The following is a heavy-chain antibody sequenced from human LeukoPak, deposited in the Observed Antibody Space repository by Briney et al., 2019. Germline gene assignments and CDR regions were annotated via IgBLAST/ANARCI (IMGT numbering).Heavy chain of an antibody. J-gene: IGHJ6*03. Sequence: GASVKVSRKASGYTFTRYDINWVRQATGQGLEWMGWMNPNSGNTGYAQKFQGRVTITRNTSISTAYMELSSLRSEDTAVYYCARASRTTAAGYYYYYYMDVWGKGTTVTVSS. CDR2: MNPNSGNT. V-gene: IGHV1-8*03. CDR1: GYTFTRYD. CDR3: ARASRTTAAGYYYYYYMDV. D-gene: IGHD6-13*01.